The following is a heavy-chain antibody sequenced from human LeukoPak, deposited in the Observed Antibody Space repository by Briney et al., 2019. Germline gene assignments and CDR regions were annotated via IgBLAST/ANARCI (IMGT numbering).Heavy chain of an antibody. Sequence: PGGSLRLSCAASGFTFSSYAMSWVRQAPGKGLEWVSAISGSGGSTYYADSVKGRFTISRDNSKNTLYPQMNSLRAEDTAVYYCARALYYYDSSGYYGSDNYYYMDVWGKGTTVTISS. J-gene: IGHJ6*03. CDR2: ISGSGGST. D-gene: IGHD3-22*01. CDR1: GFTFSSYA. V-gene: IGHV3-23*01. CDR3: ARALYYYDSSGYYGSDNYYYMDV.